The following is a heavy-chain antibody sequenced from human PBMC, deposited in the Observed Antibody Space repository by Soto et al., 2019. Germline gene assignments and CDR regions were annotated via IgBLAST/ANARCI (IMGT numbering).Heavy chain of an antibody. J-gene: IGHJ4*02. D-gene: IGHD2-15*01. CDR1: GFTFDDYA. CDR3: AKERYCSGGSCRAPPDY. V-gene: IGHV3-9*01. CDR2: ISWNSGSI. Sequence: EVQLVESGGGLVQPGRSLRLSCAASGFTFDDYAMHWVRQAPGKGLEWVSGISWNSGSIGYADSVKGRFTISRDNAKNSLYLQMNSLRAEDTALYYCAKERYCSGGSCRAPPDYWGQGTLVTVSS.